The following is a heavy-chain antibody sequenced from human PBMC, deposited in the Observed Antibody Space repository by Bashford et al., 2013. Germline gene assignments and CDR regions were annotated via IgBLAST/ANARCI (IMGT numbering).Heavy chain of an antibody. D-gene: IGHD3-3*01. CDR3: ARGVFGANPSVSRFMEWPKGGMDV. CDR1: GGTFSNYA. J-gene: IGHJ6*02. V-gene: IGHV1-69*13. CDR2: IIPMFFGSA. Sequence: SVKVSCKASGGTFSNYAINWVRQAPGQGLEWMGGIIPMFFGSAKYAQKFQGRVTITADESTGTVYMELSSLRSDDTAVFYCARGVFGANPSVSRFMEWPKGGMDVWGQGTTVTVSS.